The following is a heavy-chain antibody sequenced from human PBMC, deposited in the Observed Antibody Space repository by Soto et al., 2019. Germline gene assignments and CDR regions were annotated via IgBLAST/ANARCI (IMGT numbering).Heavy chain of an antibody. Sequence: PVGSLRLSCVASGFTFSDYYMSWIRQAPGKGLEWVSYISSSSSYTNYADSVKGRFTISRDNAKNSLYLQMNSLRAEDTAVYYCARDHHRYSGYDYVDYWGQGTLVTVSS. D-gene: IGHD5-12*01. V-gene: IGHV3-11*05. CDR2: ISSSSSYT. CDR1: GFTFSDYY. CDR3: ARDHHRYSGYDYVDY. J-gene: IGHJ4*02.